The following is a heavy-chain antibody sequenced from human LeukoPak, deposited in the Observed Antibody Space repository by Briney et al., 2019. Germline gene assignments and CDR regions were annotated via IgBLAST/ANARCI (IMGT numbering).Heavy chain of an antibody. Sequence: SQTLSLTCTVSGGSISSGDYYWSWIRQPPGKGLEWIGYIYYSGSTYYNPSLKSRVTISVDTSKNQFPLKLSSVTAADTAVYYCARESGWFGELFFDYWGQGTLVTVSS. V-gene: IGHV4-30-4*01. CDR2: IYYSGST. D-gene: IGHD3-10*01. J-gene: IGHJ4*02. CDR3: ARESGWFGELFFDY. CDR1: GGSISSGDYY.